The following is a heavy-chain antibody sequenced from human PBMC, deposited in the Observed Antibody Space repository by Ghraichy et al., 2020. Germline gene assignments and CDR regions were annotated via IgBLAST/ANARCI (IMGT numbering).Heavy chain of an antibody. CDR1: GFTFSSYG. Sequence: GGSLRLSCAASGFTFSSYGMHWVRQAPGKGLEWVAVIWYDGSNKYYADSVKGRFTISRDNSKNTLYLQMNSLRAEDTAVYYCARDVIAAAGTADYFDYWGQGTLVTVSS. J-gene: IGHJ4*02. CDR3: ARDVIAAAGTADYFDY. CDR2: IWYDGSNK. V-gene: IGHV3-33*01. D-gene: IGHD6-13*01.